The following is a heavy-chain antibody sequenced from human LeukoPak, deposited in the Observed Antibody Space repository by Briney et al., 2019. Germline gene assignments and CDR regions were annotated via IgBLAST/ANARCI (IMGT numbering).Heavy chain of an antibody. Sequence: ASVKVSCKASGYTFTGYYMHWVRQAPGQGLEWMGWINPNSGGTNYAQKFQGRVTMTRDTSISTAYMELSRPRSDDTAVYYCARDEVAGARMFDYWGQGTLVTVSS. CDR3: ARDEVAGARMFDY. D-gene: IGHD6-19*01. J-gene: IGHJ4*02. CDR2: INPNSGGT. V-gene: IGHV1-2*02. CDR1: GYTFTGYY.